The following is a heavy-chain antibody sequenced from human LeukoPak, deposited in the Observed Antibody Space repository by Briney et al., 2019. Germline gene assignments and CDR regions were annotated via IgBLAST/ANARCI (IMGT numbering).Heavy chain of an antibody. CDR1: GYTFTSYY. J-gene: IGHJ4*02. V-gene: IGHV1-46*01. CDR3: ASFFREGSSGDFDY. CDR2: INPSGGST. D-gene: IGHD6-19*01. Sequence: ASVKVSCKASGYTFTSYYMHWVRQAPGQGLEWMGIINPSGGSTSYAQKFQGRVTMTRNTSISTAYMELSSLRSEDTAVYYCASFFREGSSGDFDYWGQGTLVTVSS.